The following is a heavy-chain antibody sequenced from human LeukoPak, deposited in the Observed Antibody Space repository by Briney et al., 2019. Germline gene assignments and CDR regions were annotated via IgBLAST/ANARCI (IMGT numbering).Heavy chain of an antibody. CDR3: AREGGRDAFDI. Sequence: KPSETLSLTCAVYGGSFSGYYWSWIRQPPGKGLEWIGEINHSGSTNYNPSLKSRVTISVDTSKNQFSLKLSSVTAADTAVYYCAREGGRDAFDIWGQGTMVTVSS. CDR1: GGSFSGYY. CDR2: INHSGST. J-gene: IGHJ3*02. D-gene: IGHD3-16*01. V-gene: IGHV4-34*01.